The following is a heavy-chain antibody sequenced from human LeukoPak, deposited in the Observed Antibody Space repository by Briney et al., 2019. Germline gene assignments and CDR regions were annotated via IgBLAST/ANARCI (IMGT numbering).Heavy chain of an antibody. J-gene: IGHJ5*02. CDR3: ARRSTSSWSWFDP. V-gene: IGHV1-2*02. D-gene: IGHD6-6*01. CDR1: GYTFTGYY. CDR2: INPNSGDT. Sequence: GASVKVSCKASGYTFTGYYMHWVRQAPGQGFEWMGWINPNSGDTNYAQKFQGRVTMTRGTSISTAYMELSSLRSDDTAVYYCARRSTSSWSWFDPWGQGTLVTVSS.